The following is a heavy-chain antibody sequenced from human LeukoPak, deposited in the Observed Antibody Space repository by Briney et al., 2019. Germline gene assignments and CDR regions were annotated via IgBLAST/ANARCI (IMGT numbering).Heavy chain of an antibody. J-gene: IGHJ4*02. V-gene: IGHV3-21*01. CDR3: ARVLETDCRGGSRYSGLDY. D-gene: IGHD2-15*01. CDR2: IRRTGSYI. Sequence: GGPLRLSCAASGFTFSSYNMNWVRQAPGGGLEWGSSIRRTGSYIYYADSVKGRFTISRDNAQNSLYLQMNSLRVEDTAVYYCARVLETDCRGGSRYSGLDYWGQGTLVTVSS. CDR1: GFTFSSYN.